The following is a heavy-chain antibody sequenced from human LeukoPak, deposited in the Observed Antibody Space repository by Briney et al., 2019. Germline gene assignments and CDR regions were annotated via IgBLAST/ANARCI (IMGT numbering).Heavy chain of an antibody. V-gene: IGHV3-21*04. J-gene: IGHJ4*02. CDR2: ISSSSSYI. CDR3: ARANNWNYPYYFDC. Sequence: GGSLRLSCAASGFTFSSYSMNWVRQAPGKGLEWVSSISSSSSYIYYADSVKGRFTISRDNAKNSLYLQMNSLRAEDTALYYCARANNWNYPYYFDCWGQGTLVIVSS. D-gene: IGHD1-7*01. CDR1: GFTFSSYS.